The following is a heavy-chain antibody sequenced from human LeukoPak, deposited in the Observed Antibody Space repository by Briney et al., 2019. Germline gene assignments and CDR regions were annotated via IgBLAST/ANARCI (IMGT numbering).Heavy chain of an antibody. Sequence: ASVKVSCKASGYTFSSYGISWVRQAPGQGLEWMGWISAYNGNTNYRQKLQGRVTMTPDTSTSTAYMDLRSLRSDDTAIYYCARDSPDGSGTYYNDSPDYWGQGTLVTVSS. J-gene: IGHJ4*02. CDR1: GYTFSSYG. V-gene: IGHV1-18*01. CDR2: ISAYNGNT. D-gene: IGHD3-10*01. CDR3: ARDSPDGSGTYYNDSPDY.